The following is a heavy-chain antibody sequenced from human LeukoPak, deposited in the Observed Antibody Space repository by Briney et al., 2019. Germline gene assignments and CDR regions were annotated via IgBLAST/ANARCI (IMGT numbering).Heavy chain of an antibody. V-gene: IGHV3-21*04. Sequence: GGSLRLSCAASGFTSSSHSMTWVRQAPGKGLEWVSSISSTSSYIYYADSVKGRFTISRDNAKNSLYLQMNSLRAEDTAVYYCARRRDSGSLQHFDYWGQGTLVTVSS. CDR1: GFTSSSHS. D-gene: IGHD1-26*01. CDR3: ARRRDSGSLQHFDY. J-gene: IGHJ4*02. CDR2: ISSTSSYI.